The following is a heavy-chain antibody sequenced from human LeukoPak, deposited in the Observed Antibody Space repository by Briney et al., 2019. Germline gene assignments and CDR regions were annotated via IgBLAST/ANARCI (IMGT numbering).Heavy chain of an antibody. D-gene: IGHD6-13*01. CDR1: GGSISSYY. CDR2: IYYSGST. CDR3: ARRAGGQLVPTYFDY. Sequence: SETLSLTCTVSGGSISSYYWSWIRQPPGKGLEWIGYIYYSGSTNYNPSLKSRVTISVDTSKNQFSLKLSSVTAADTAVYYCARRAGGQLVPTYFDYWSQGTLVTVSS. J-gene: IGHJ4*02. V-gene: IGHV4-59*08.